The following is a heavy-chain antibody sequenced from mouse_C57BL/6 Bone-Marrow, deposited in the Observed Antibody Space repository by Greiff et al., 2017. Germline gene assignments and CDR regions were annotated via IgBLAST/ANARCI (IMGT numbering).Heavy chain of an antibody. J-gene: IGHJ2*01. CDR2: IHPNSGST. D-gene: IGHD1-2*01. CDR1: GYTFTSYW. Sequence: VQLQQPGAELVKPGASVKLSCKASGYTFTSYWMHWVKQRPGQGLEWIGMIHPNSGSTNYNEKFKSKATLTVDKSSSTAYMQLSSLTSEDSAVYYCARRLGVITTGKDYWGQGTTLTVSS. V-gene: IGHV1-64*01. CDR3: ARRLGVITTGKDY.